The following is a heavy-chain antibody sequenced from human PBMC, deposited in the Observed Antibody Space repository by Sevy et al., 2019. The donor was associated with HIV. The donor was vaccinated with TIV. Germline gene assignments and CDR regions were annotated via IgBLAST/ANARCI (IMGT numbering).Heavy chain of an antibody. CDR1: GFSFSTYW. CDR3: VREGLGGFSYRLDC. Sequence: GGSLRLSCAASGFSFSTYWMTWVRQAPGKGLEWVATMNQDGTERDYVDSVKGRFTISRDNTKTSLFLQMNSLSAEDTGVYYCVREGLGGFSYRLDCWGQETLVTVSS. D-gene: IGHD3-16*01. V-gene: IGHV3-7*01. CDR2: MNQDGTER. J-gene: IGHJ4*02.